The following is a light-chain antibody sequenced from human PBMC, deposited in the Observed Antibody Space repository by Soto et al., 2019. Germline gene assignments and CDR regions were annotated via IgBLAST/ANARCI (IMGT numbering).Light chain of an antibody. V-gene: IGKV3-20*01. CDR3: LQYGNSPLT. J-gene: IGKJ1*01. CDR1: QSTFDTY. Sequence: EVVLTQSPDTLSLSPGEAATLSCRASQSTFDTYLAWFQQKPGQAPRLLINAASTRATGIPDTFSGSGSGSDFPLTISRLEPEDAAVYYCLQYGNSPLTLGQGTKVEI. CDR2: AAS.